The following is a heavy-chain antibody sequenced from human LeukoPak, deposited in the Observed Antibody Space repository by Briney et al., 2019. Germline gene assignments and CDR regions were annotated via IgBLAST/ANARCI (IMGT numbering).Heavy chain of an antibody. Sequence: GGSLRLSCAASGFTFNNFWVYWVRHAPGKGLVWVSRINGDGTSISYADSVKGRFAISRDNAKDALYLQMNSLRAEDTALYFCTRDFRNLGFDYWGQGTLVTVSS. CDR2: INGDGTSI. V-gene: IGHV3-74*01. D-gene: IGHD1-14*01. CDR1: GFTFNNFW. J-gene: IGHJ4*02. CDR3: TRDFRNLGFDY.